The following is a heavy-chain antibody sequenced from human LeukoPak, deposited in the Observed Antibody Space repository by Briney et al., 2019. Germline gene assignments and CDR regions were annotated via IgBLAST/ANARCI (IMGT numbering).Heavy chain of an antibody. Sequence: GGSLRLSCAASGFTFSSYAMHWVRQAPGKGLEGVSFIRYDGSIKYYADSVEGRFTISRDNSKNTLYLQMNSLRVDDTAVYYCAKGIAVAGTELADWGQGTLVTVSA. D-gene: IGHD6-19*01. V-gene: IGHV3-30*02. CDR2: IRYDGSIK. J-gene: IGHJ4*02. CDR3: AKGIAVAGTELAD. CDR1: GFTFSSYA.